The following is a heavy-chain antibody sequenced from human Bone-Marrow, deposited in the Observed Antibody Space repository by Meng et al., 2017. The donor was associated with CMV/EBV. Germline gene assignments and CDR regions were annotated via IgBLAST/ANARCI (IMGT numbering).Heavy chain of an antibody. CDR2: IQVIGHT. Sequence: HVQIQESCPGLVKPSETLSLSCIVSGAYIKNYNWNWVLQPAGQGLEWIGLIQVIGHTVYNPSLKSRVTVSLDASKSQFSLTLNSVTAADTATYYCAGSRPGGGACDYWGQGILVTV. CDR3: AGSRPGGGACDY. D-gene: IGHD3-16*01. V-gene: IGHV4-4*07. CDR1: GAYIKNYN. J-gene: IGHJ4*02.